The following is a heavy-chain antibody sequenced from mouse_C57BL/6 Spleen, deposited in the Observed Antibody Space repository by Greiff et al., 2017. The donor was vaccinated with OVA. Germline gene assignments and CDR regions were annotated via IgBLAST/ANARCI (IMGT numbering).Heavy chain of an antibody. CDR1: GFTFSDYG. CDR3: ARLITTEGDYAMDY. V-gene: IGHV5-17*01. Sequence: EVQVVESGGGLVKPGGSLTLSCAASGFTFSDYGMHWVRQAPEKGLEWVAYISSGSSTIYYADTVKGRFTISRDNAKNTLFLQMTSLRSEDTAMYYCARLITTEGDYAMDYWGQGTSVTVSS. D-gene: IGHD1-1*01. J-gene: IGHJ4*01. CDR2: ISSGSSTI.